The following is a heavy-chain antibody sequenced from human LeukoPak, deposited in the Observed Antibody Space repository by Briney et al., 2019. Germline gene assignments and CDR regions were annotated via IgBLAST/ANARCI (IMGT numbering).Heavy chain of an antibody. Sequence: ASVKVSCKVSGYTLTELSMHWVRQAPGKGLEWMGGFDPEDGETIYAQKFQGRVTMTEDTSTDTAYMELSSLRSEDTAVYYCARSRLYRGSGSPHRRYYFDYWGQGTLVTVSS. CDR3: ARSRLYRGSGSPHRRYYFDY. CDR1: GYTLTELS. J-gene: IGHJ4*02. CDR2: FDPEDGET. D-gene: IGHD3-10*01. V-gene: IGHV1-24*01.